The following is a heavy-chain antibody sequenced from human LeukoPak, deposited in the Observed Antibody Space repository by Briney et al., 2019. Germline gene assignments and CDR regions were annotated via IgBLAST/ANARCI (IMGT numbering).Heavy chain of an antibody. CDR3: AREHGGSYPPDY. V-gene: IGHV3-21*01. D-gene: IGHD1-26*01. CDR1: GFTFSSYS. CDR2: ISSSSSYI. Sequence: GGSLRLSCAASGFTFSSYSMNWVRQAPGKGLEWVSSISSSSSYIYYADSVKGRFTISRDNAKNTLYLQMNSLRAEDTAVYYCAREHGGSYPPDYWGQGTLVTVSS. J-gene: IGHJ4*02.